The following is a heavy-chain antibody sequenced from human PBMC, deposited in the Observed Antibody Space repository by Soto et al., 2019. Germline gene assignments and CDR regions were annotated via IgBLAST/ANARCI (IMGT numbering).Heavy chain of an antibody. CDR3: VRDQKYFRVNGNWFDS. J-gene: IGHJ5*01. CDR2: VSGNNGAS. CDR1: GYTSADFG. D-gene: IGHD2-2*01. V-gene: IGHV1-18*04. Sequence: ASVKVSCKASGYTSADFGISWVRQAPRQGLEWMGWVSGNNGASNPAPKVQGRITMTLDTSTGVSYMALRSLRSDDTAIYYCVRDQKYFRVNGNWFDSWGQGTLVTVPQ.